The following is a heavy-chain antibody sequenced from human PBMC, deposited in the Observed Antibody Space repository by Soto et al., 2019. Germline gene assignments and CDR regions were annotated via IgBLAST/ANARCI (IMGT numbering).Heavy chain of an antibody. CDR1: GFIFNDYA. D-gene: IGHD3-9*01. Sequence: GGSLRLSCAASGFIFNDYAMSWVRQAPGKGLDWVALITSTGDRIYYADFVKGRFTISRDNSNKTLYLQISSLGAGDSATYYCAKVTGHYPWGFDFWGRGTLVTVSS. V-gene: IGHV3-23*01. J-gene: IGHJ4*02. CDR2: ITSTGDRI. CDR3: AKVTGHYPWGFDF.